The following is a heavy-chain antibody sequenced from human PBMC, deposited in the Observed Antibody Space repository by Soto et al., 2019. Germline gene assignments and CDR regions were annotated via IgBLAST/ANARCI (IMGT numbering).Heavy chain of an antibody. CDR2: IYPGDSDT. Sequence: PGESLKIACRGSGYSLTNYWIGWVRQMPGKVLEWMGLIYPGDSDTRYSRSFQGQVTISVDTSISTAYLQWSSLTASDTAMYYCACIAVAGVYYWGQGTLVTVSS. D-gene: IGHD6-19*01. V-gene: IGHV5-51*01. CDR3: ACIAVAGVYY. J-gene: IGHJ4*02. CDR1: GYSLTNYW.